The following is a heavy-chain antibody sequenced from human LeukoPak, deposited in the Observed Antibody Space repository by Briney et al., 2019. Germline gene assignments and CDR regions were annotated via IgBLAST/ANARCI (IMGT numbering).Heavy chain of an antibody. V-gene: IGHV3-64*01. J-gene: IGHJ5*02. Sequence: GGSLRLSCAASGFTFSSCAMHWVRQAPGKGLEYVSAISSNGGSTYYANSVKGRFTISRDNSKNTLYLQMGSLRAEDMAVYYCARARGITGTTWWFDPWGQGTLVTVSS. CDR3: ARARGITGTTWWFDP. CDR2: ISSNGGST. CDR1: GFTFSSCA. D-gene: IGHD1-7*01.